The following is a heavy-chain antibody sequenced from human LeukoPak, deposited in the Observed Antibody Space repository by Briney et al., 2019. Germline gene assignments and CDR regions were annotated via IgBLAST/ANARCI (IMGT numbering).Heavy chain of an antibody. CDR3: ARAPPYYYDSSGYYFGYFDC. Sequence: GRSLRLSCAASGFTFSSYAMHWVRQAPGKGLEWVAVISYDGSNKYYAGSVKGRFTISRDNSKNTLYLQMNSLRAEDTAVYYCARAPPYYYDSSGYYFGYFDCWGQGTLVTVSS. CDR1: GFTFSSYA. V-gene: IGHV3-30-3*01. D-gene: IGHD3-22*01. CDR2: ISYDGSNK. J-gene: IGHJ4*02.